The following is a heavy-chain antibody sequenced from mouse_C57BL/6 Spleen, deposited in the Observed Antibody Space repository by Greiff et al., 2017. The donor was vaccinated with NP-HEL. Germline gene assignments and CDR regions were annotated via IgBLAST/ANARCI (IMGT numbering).Heavy chain of an antibody. Sequence: EVQLQESGPELVKPGASVKMSCKASGYTFTDYNMHWVKQSHGKSLEWIGYINPNNGGTSYNQKFKGKATLTVNKSSSTAYMELRSLTSEDSAVYYCARVTGRAWYFDVWGTGTTVTVSS. CDR1: GYTFTDYN. J-gene: IGHJ1*03. CDR2: INPNNGGT. D-gene: IGHD4-1*01. V-gene: IGHV1-22*01. CDR3: ARVTGRAWYFDV.